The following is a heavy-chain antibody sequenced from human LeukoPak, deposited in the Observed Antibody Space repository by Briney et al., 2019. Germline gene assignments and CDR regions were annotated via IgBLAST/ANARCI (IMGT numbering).Heavy chain of an antibody. CDR2: INTNTGNP. J-gene: IGHJ6*02. CDR1: GYTFTSYA. V-gene: IGHV7-4-1*02. CDR3: ARPPVDYGVRRRYYYYGMDV. Sequence: ASVKVSCKASGYTFTSYAMNWVRQAPGQGLEWMGWINTNTGNPTYAQGFTGRFVFSLDTSVSTAYLQISSLKAEDTAVYYCARPPVDYGVRRRYYYYGMDVWGQGTTVTVSS. D-gene: IGHD3-16*01.